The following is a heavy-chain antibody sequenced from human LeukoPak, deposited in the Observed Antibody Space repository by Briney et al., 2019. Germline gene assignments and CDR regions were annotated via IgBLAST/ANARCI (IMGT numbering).Heavy chain of an antibody. J-gene: IGHJ4*02. D-gene: IGHD1-1*01. CDR2: INSDGSSA. V-gene: IGHV3-74*01. CDR1: GFTFSNYW. CDR3: ARPVTGTYAPLEY. Sequence: PGGSLRLSCAASGFTFSNYWMHWVRQAPGKGLIYVSRINSDGSSANYADSVQGRFTISRDNAKNTLNLEMNSLRADDTAVYYCARPVTGTYAPLEYWGQGTLVTVSS.